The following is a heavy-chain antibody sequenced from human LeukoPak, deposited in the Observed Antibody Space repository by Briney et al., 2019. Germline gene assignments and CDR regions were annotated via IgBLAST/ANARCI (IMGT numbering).Heavy chain of an antibody. CDR1: GFTFSSYG. J-gene: IGHJ6*03. Sequence: GGSLRLSCAASGFTFSSYGMHWVRQAPGKGLEWVAVISYDGSNKYYADSVKGRFTISRDNSKNTLYLQMNSLRAEDTAVYYCAKGGSGRYYDYYYYMDVWGKGTTVTVSS. CDR2: ISYDGSNK. V-gene: IGHV3-30*18. CDR3: AKGGSGRYYDYYYYMDV. D-gene: IGHD1-26*01.